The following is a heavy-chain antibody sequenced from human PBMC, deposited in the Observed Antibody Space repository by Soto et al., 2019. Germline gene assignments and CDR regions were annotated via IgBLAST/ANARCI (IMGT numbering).Heavy chain of an antibody. V-gene: IGHV3-48*01. CDR1: GSSFSMYG. CDR3: ARDAPDYAYDMDV. J-gene: IGHJ6*02. Sequence: EEKLVESGGGLVQPGGSLRLSCAASGSSFSMYGMNWVRQAPGKGLEWISYISKSSGTILYADSVKGRFTISRDNDKNSLYLGMNSLRAEDTAVYYCARDAPDYAYDMDVWGQGTTVTVSS. CDR2: ISKSSGTI. D-gene: IGHD3-16*01.